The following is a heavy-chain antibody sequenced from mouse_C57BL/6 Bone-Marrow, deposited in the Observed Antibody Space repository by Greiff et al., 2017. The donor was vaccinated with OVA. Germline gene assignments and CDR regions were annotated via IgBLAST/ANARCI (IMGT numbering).Heavy chain of an antibody. CDR1: GYTFTEYT. V-gene: IGHV1-62-2*01. D-gene: IGHD4-1*01. J-gene: IGHJ2*01. CDR3: ARRGANWDYFDY. CDR2: FYPGSGSI. Sequence: QVQLQQSGAELVKPGASVKLSCKASGYTFTEYTIHWVKQRSGQGLEWIGWFYPGSGSIKYNEKFKDKATLTADKSSSTAYMQLSSLTSEDSAVYYCARRGANWDYFDYWGQGTTLTVSS.